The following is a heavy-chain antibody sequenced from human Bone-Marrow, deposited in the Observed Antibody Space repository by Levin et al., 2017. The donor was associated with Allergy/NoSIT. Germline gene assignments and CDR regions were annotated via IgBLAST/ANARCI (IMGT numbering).Heavy chain of an antibody. J-gene: IGHJ5*02. V-gene: IGHV3-74*01. CDR2: INPDGSHT. CDR3: VRMTRSFCGGDCYPDH. CDR1: GFNLGSFW. D-gene: IGHD2-21*02. Sequence: GESLKISCAASGFNLGSFWVHWVRQAPGKGLVWVSRINPDGSHTAYADSVRGRFTISRDNAQNILYLEMNSLRVEDTAVFYCVRMTRSFCGGDCYPDHWGQGTLVAVSS.